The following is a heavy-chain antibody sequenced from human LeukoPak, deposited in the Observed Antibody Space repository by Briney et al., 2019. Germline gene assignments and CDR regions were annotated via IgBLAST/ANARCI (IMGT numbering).Heavy chain of an antibody. D-gene: IGHD6-19*01. CDR1: GFSLSTSGMC. V-gene: IGHV2-70*11. CDR3: ARKGSAWNYFDY. CDR2: IDWDGDK. Sequence: SGPALVKPTQTLTRTCTFSGFSLSTSGMCVSWIRQPPGKALEWLARIDWDGDKWYSTSLKTRLTISKDTSKNQVVLTMTNMDPVDTATYYCARKGSAWNYFDYWGQGALVTVSS. J-gene: IGHJ4*02.